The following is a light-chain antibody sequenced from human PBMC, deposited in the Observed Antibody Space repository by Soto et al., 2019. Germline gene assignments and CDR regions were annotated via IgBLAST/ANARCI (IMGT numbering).Light chain of an antibody. J-gene: IGLJ1*01. CDR1: SSTIGSNT. V-gene: IGLV1-44*01. CDR3: AAWDENLRGV. CDR2: SND. Sequence: SVLTQPPSASGPPGQRVTISCSGSSSTIGSNTVTWYQQLPGTAPRVLIHSNDQRPSGVPDRFSGSKSGTSASLAISGLHSEDEADYYCAAWDENLRGVFGTGTKVTVL.